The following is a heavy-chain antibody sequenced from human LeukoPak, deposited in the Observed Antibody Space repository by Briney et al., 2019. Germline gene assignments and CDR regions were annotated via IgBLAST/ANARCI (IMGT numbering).Heavy chain of an antibody. J-gene: IGHJ3*02. CDR3: ARDFGYYYDSSGYYYGAFDI. CDR1: GFTFSSYS. D-gene: IGHD3-22*01. V-gene: IGHV3-21*01. CDR2: ISSSSSYI. Sequence: PGWSLRLSCAASGFTFSSYSMNWVRQAPGKGLEWVSSISSSSSYIYYADSVKGRFTISRDNAKNSLYLQMNSPRAEDTAVYYCARDFGYYYDSSGYYYGAFDIWGQGTMVTVSS.